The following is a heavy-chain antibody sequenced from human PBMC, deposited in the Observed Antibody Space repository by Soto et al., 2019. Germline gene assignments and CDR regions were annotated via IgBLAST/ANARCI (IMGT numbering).Heavy chain of an antibody. CDR3: ARDKAPYSSSWYREFDY. CDR2: INAGNGNT. CDR1: GDTFTSYA. Sequence: GASVKVSCKASGDTFTSYAMHWVRQAPGQRLEWMGWINAGNGNTKYSQKFQGRVTITRDTSASTAYMELSSLRSEDTAVYYCARDKAPYSSSWYREFDYWGQGTLVTVSS. D-gene: IGHD6-13*01. V-gene: IGHV1-3*01. J-gene: IGHJ4*02.